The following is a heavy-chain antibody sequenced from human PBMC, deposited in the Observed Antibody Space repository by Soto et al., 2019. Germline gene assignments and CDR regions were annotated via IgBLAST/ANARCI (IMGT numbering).Heavy chain of an antibody. V-gene: IGHV1-18*01. CDR1: GYTFTSYG. J-gene: IGHJ4*02. CDR3: ARGGNLEDSSGYYPDYFDY. CDR2: ISAYNGNT. Sequence: QVHLVQSGAEVKKPGASVKVSCKASGYTFTSYGISWVRQAPGQGLEWMGWISAYNGNTNYAQKLQGRVTMTTDTSTSTAYMELRSLRSDDTAVYYCARGGNLEDSSGYYPDYFDYWGQGTLVTVSS. D-gene: IGHD3-22*01.